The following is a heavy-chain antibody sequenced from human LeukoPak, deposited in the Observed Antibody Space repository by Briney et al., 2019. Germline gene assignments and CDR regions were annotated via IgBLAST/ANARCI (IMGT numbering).Heavy chain of an antibody. J-gene: IGHJ4*02. CDR2: INHSGST. D-gene: IGHD1-26*01. V-gene: IGHV4-34*01. CDR3: AREISGSQAFDY. Sequence: SETLSLTCTVYGGSFSGYYWSWIRQPPGKGLEWIGEINHSGSTNYNPSLKSRVTISVDTSKNQFSLKLSSVTAADTAVYYCAREISGSQAFDYWGQGTLVTVSS. CDR1: GGSFSGYY.